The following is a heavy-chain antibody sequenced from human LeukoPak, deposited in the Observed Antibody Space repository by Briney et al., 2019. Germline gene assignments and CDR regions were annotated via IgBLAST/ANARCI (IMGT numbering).Heavy chain of an antibody. CDR3: ARDRRNYYDRIFDY. J-gene: IGHJ4*02. D-gene: IGHD3-22*01. Sequence: SETLSLTCTVSGGSISSGGCYWSWIRQHPGKGLEWIGYIYYSGSTYYNPSLKSRVTISVDTSKNQFSLKLSSVTAADTAVYYCARDRRNYYDRIFDYWGQGTLVTVSS. CDR2: IYYSGST. V-gene: IGHV4-31*03. CDR1: GGSISSGGCY.